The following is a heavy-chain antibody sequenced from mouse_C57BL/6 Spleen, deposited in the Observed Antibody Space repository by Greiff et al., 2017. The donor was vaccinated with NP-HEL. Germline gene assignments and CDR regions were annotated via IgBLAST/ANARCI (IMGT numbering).Heavy chain of an antibody. J-gene: IGHJ1*03. CDR2: IDPENGDT. CDR1: GFNIKDDY. Sequence: EVQLQQSGAELVRPGASVKLSCTASGFNIKDDYMPWVKQRPEQGLEWIGWIDPENGDTEYASKFQGKATITADTSSNTAYLQLSSLTSEDTAVYYCTTPRYFDVWGTGTTVTVSS. V-gene: IGHV14-4*01. CDR3: TTPRYFDV.